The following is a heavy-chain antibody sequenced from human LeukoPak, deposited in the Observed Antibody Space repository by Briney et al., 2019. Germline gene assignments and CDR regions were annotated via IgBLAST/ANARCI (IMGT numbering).Heavy chain of an antibody. CDR2: INSDGSST. D-gene: IGHD6-19*01. CDR3: ARGRDSSGWSNLDY. V-gene: IGHV3-74*01. CDR1: GFTFSSYD. J-gene: IGHJ4*02. Sequence: GGSLRLSCAASGFTFSSYDMQWVRQAPGKGLVWVSRINSDGSSTSYADSVKGRFTISRDNAKNTLYLQMNSLRAEDTAVYYCARGRDSSGWSNLDYWGQGTLVTVSS.